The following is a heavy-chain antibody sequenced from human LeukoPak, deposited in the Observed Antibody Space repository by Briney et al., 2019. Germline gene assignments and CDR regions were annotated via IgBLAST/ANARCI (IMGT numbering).Heavy chain of an antibody. V-gene: IGHV4-4*07. CDR3: ARDGNSYGPDFDY. CDR2: VNINEGP. Sequence: RPSETLSLTCTVSGGSISSYHWSWIRQPAGKGLEWIGHVNINEGPKYNPSLRSRVTMSADTSRNQYSLKLSSVTAADTAVYYCARDGNSYGPDFDYWGQGTLVTVSS. J-gene: IGHJ4*02. D-gene: IGHD5-18*01. CDR1: GGSISSYH.